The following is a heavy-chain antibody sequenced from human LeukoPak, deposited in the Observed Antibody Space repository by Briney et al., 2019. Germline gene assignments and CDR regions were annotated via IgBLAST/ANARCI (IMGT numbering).Heavy chain of an antibody. CDR3: ARGSSWLSVYYFDY. J-gene: IGHJ4*02. D-gene: IGHD6-13*01. V-gene: IGHV4-59*01. Sequence: SETLSLTCTVSGGSISSYYWSWIRQPPGKGLEWLGYIYYSGSTNYNPSLKSRVTISVDTSKNQFSLKLSSVTAADTAVYYCARGSSWLSVYYFDYWGQGTLVTVSS. CDR2: IYYSGST. CDR1: GGSISSYY.